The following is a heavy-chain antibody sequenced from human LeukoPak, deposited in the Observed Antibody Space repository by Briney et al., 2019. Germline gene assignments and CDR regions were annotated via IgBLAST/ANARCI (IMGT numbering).Heavy chain of an antibody. CDR1: GYTFTSYG. CDR3: ARDSLGTMVRGSGDY. D-gene: IGHD3-10*01. CDR2: ISAYNGNT. Sequence: ASVKVSCKASGYTFTSYGISWVRQAPGQGLEWMGWISAYNGNTNYAQKLQGRVTMTTDTSTSTAYMELRSLRSDDTAVYYCARDSLGTMVRGSGDYWGQGTLVTVSS. V-gene: IGHV1-18*01. J-gene: IGHJ4*02.